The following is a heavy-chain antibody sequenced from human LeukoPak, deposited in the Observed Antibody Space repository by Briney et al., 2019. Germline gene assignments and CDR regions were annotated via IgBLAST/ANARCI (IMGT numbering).Heavy chain of an antibody. V-gene: IGHV3-64*01. CDR2: ITGDGGTT. CDR1: GFTFRNYA. J-gene: IGHJ4*02. Sequence: GGSLRLSCAASGFTFRNYAMHWVRQAPGEGLEYVSAITGDGGTTYYARSVKDRFTISRDNSKNTLYLQMGSLRAEDMAVYYCARIFYDRGGHYYDYWGPGTLVTVSS. D-gene: IGHD3-22*01. CDR3: ARIFYDRGGHYYDY.